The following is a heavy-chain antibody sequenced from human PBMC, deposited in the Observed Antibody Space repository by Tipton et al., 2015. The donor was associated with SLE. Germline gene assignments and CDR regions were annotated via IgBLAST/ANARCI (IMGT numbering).Heavy chain of an antibody. CDR1: GGSISSSIW. Sequence: PSLTCTVSGGSISSSIWWTWVRQPPGKGLEWIGEIFHSGSTNYNPSLRGRVAVSMDTSRNQFSLRLKSVTAADTAVYYCATGHFDFWGQGRLVTVSS. J-gene: IGHJ5*01. CDR2: IFHSGST. V-gene: IGHV4-4*02. CDR3: ATGHFDF. D-gene: IGHD1-1*01.